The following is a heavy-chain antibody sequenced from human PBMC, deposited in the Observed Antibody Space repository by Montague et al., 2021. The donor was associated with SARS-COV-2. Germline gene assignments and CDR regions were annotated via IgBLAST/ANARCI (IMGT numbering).Heavy chain of an antibody. CDR1: GGSISSSSYY. D-gene: IGHD1-1*01. CDR3: ARAQNICFIANCVNCFDL. CDR2: IYYSGST. V-gene: IGHV4-39*02. J-gene: IGHJ5*02. Sequence: SETLSLTCTVSGGSISSSSYYWGWIRQPPGKGLEWIGSIYYSGSTYYNPSLKTRVTLSLDTPKNHFSLRLNSVTAADTAVYYCARAQNICFIANCVNCFDLWGLGALVSVSS.